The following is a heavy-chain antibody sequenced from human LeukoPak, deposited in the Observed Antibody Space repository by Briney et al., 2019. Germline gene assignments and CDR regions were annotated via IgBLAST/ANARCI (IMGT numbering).Heavy chain of an antibody. CDR3: ARGKPIAVAGTRWFDP. CDR2: MNPNSGNT. J-gene: IGHJ5*02. CDR1: GYTFTIYD. Sequence: GASVKVSCKASGYTFTIYDINWVRQATGQGLEWMGWMNPNSGNTGYAQKCQGRVTMTRNTSISTAYMELSSLRSEDTAVYYCARGKPIAVAGTRWFDPWGQGTLVTVSS. V-gene: IGHV1-8*01. D-gene: IGHD6-19*01.